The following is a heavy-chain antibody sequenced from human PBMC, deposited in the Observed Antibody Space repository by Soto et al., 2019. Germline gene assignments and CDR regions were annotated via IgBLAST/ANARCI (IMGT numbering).Heavy chain of an antibody. CDR2: MNPNSGNT. CDR3: ARGQRVVIVPAARYYYMDV. CDR1: GYTFTSYD. Sequence: ASVKVSCKASGYTFTSYDINWVRQATGQGLEWIGWMNPNSGNTGYAQKFQGRVTMTRNTSISTAYMELSSLRSEDTAVYYCARGQRVVIVPAARYYYMDVWGKGTTVTVSS. D-gene: IGHD2-2*01. V-gene: IGHV1-8*01. J-gene: IGHJ6*03.